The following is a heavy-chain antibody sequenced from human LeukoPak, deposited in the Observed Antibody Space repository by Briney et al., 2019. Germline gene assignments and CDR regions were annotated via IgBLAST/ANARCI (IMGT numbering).Heavy chain of an antibody. Sequence: GGSLRLSCAASGFTFSSYWMHWVRQAPGKGLVWVSRINSDGSGTSYADSVKGRFTISRDNAKNTLYLQMNSLRAEDTAVYYCARVHDYGELDYWGQGTLVTVSS. V-gene: IGHV3-74*01. CDR2: INSDGSGT. CDR1: GFTFSSYW. D-gene: IGHD4-17*01. J-gene: IGHJ4*02. CDR3: ARVHDYGELDY.